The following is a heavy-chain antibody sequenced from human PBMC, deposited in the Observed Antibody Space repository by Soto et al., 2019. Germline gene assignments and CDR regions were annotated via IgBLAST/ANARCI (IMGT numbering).Heavy chain of an antibody. CDR3: ERHQLLRFFDRLLFDY. Sequence: PSETLSLTCIVSGGSISSFYWSWVRQPPGKGLEWIGYIDHSGSTNYNPSLKSRVTISVDTSKNQFSLKLNSVTAADTAVYYCERHQLLRFFDRLLFDYWGLETLVPVPS. CDR1: GGSISSFY. V-gene: IGHV4-59*08. CDR2: IDHSGST. J-gene: IGHJ4*02. D-gene: IGHD3-9*01.